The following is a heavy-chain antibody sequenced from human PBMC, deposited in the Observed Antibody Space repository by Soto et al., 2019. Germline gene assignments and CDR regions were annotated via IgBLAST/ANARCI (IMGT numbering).Heavy chain of an antibody. J-gene: IGHJ4*02. CDR3: ARGGQYCTNGVCYMWETTLTLDY. CDR1: GGSISSGDYY. CDR2: IYYSGST. D-gene: IGHD2-8*01. Sequence: SETLSLTCTVSGGSISSGDYYWSWIRQPPGKGLEWIGYIYYSGSTYYNPSLKSRVTISVDTSKNQFSLKLSSVTAADTAVYYCARGGQYCTNGVCYMWETTLTLDYWGRGTLVTVSS. V-gene: IGHV4-30-4*01.